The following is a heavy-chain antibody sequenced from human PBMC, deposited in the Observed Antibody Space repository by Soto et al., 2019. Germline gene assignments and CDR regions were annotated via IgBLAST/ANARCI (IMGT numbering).Heavy chain of an antibody. Sequence: EVQLVESGGGLVEPGESLRLSCAASGFNFRAFSMNWVRQAPGKGLEWVSSIDSGSSYRFNADSVQGRFNLSRDNAKDSLYVHLNSLSDEYTAVYSCARRKLVYDAIARIYNYYSMDVWGQGTTVSVSS. J-gene: IGHJ6*02. CDR1: GFNFRAFS. CDR3: ARRKLVYDAIARIYNYYSMDV. V-gene: IGHV3-21*01. D-gene: IGHD3-22*01. CDR2: IDSGSSYR.